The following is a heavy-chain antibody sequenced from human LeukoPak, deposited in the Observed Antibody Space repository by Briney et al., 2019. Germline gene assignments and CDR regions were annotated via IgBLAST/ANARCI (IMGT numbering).Heavy chain of an antibody. D-gene: IGHD2-2*01. V-gene: IGHV3-30*18. CDR1: GFTFSKYG. Sequence: GTSLRLSCAASGFTFSKYGMHWVRQAPGKGLEWVAVISYDGRNIHYPDSVKGRFTISRDISTDTLWLQMDSLRTEDTAVYYCAKGPLRGTAAAIDYWGQGTLVTVSS. J-gene: IGHJ4*02. CDR3: AKGPLRGTAAAIDY. CDR2: ISYDGRNI.